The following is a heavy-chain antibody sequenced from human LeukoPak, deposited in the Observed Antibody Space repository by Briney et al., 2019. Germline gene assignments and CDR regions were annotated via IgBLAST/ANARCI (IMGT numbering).Heavy chain of an antibody. CDR1: GGSISSSSYY. Sequence: SETLSLTCTVSGGSISSSSYYWGWIRQPAGKGLEWIGRISSSGSTNYNPSLKSRVTISVDTSKSQFSLKLSSVTAADTAVYFCARGPYSYDSSGAFDIWGQGTMVTVSS. V-gene: IGHV4-61*02. CDR3: ARGPYSYDSSGAFDI. D-gene: IGHD3-22*01. CDR2: ISSSGST. J-gene: IGHJ3*02.